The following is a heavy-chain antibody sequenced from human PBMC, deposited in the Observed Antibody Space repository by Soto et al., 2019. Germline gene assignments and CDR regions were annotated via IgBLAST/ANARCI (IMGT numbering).Heavy chain of an antibody. D-gene: IGHD6-13*01. CDR2: INPNSGGT. V-gene: IGHV1-2*02. J-gene: IGHJ4*02. Sequence: ASVKVSCKASGYTFTGYHMHWVRQAPGQGLEWMGWINPNSGGTNYAQKFQGRVTMTRDTSISTAYMELSRLRSDDTSVYYCAFPSSAVIAGPFDYWGQGTLVTVSS. CDR3: AFPSSAVIAGPFDY. CDR1: GYTFTGYH.